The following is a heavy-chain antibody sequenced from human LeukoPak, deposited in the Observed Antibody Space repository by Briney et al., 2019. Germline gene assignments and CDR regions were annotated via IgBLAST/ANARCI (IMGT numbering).Heavy chain of an antibody. V-gene: IGHV1-18*01. CDR2: ISAYNGNT. CDR3: ASSYSSSWYAWGAFDI. CDR1: GYTFTSYG. D-gene: IGHD6-13*01. Sequence: ASVKVSCKASGYTFTSYGISWVRPAPGQGLEWMGWISAYNGNTNYAQKLQGRVTMTTDTSTSTAYMELRSLRSDDTAVYYCASSYSSSWYAWGAFDIWGQGTMVTVSS. J-gene: IGHJ3*02.